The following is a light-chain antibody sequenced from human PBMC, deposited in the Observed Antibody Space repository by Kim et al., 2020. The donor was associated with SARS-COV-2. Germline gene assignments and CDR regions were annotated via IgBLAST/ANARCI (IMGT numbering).Light chain of an antibody. CDR1: QSISSN. Sequence: EIVMTQSPATLSVSPGERATLSCRASQSISSNLAWYQQKPGQAPRLLIYGASTRATGFPASFSGSGSGTEFTLTISSLQSEDFAVYYCHQYNAWPFTFGQGTKLEI. J-gene: IGKJ2*01. CDR3: HQYNAWPFT. V-gene: IGKV3-15*01. CDR2: GAS.